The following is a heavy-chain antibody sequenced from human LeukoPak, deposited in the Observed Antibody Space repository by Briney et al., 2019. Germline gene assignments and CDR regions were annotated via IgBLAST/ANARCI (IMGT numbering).Heavy chain of an antibody. CDR1: GFSFSNYG. V-gene: IGHV3-30*03. D-gene: IGHD3-9*01. CDR3: ARDIMSGYRMGSPSYYYYYYMDV. CDR2: ISYDGSNK. J-gene: IGHJ6*03. Sequence: GGSLRLSCAASGFSFSNYGMHWVRQAPGKGLEWVAVISYDGSNKYYADSVKGRFTISRDNSKNTLYLQMNSLRAEDTAVYYCARDIMSGYRMGSPSYYYYYYMDVWGKGTTVTVSS.